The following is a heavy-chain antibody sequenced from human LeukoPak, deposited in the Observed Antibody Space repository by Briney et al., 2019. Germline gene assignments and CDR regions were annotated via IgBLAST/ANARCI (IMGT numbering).Heavy chain of an antibody. J-gene: IGHJ4*02. D-gene: IGHD3-10*01. CDR3: AIDGGWFGELSYGY. Sequence: ASVKVSCKASGYTFPNYGFTWVRQAPGQGLEWMGWISVYNGDTNYAQKLQGRVTMTTDTSTTTVYMELRSLRSDDTAVYYCAIDGGWFGELSYGYWGQGTLVTVSS. CDR2: ISVYNGDT. V-gene: IGHV1-18*01. CDR1: GYTFPNYG.